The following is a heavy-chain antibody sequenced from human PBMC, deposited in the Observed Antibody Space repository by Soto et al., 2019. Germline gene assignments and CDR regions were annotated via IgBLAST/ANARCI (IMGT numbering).Heavy chain of an antibody. CDR1: GFTFSSYS. CDR2: ISGSGGDT. D-gene: IGHD3-9*01. CDR3: AAGRYFDWLPLDY. J-gene: IGHJ4*02. V-gene: IGHV3-23*01. Sequence: GALRLSCAASGFTFSSYSMNWVRQAPGKGLEWVSAISGSGGDTYCADSVKGRFTISRDNSKNTLYLQMNSLRAEDTAVYYCAAGRYFDWLPLDYWGQGTLVTVSS.